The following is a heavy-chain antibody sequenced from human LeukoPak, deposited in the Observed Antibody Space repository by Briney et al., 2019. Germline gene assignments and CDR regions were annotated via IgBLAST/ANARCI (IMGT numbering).Heavy chain of an antibody. CDR2: ITGSGGLS. V-gene: IGHV3-74*01. D-gene: IGHD6-19*01. Sequence: GGSLRLSCAASGFTFSSYWMHWVRQAPGKGLVWVSLITGSGGLSYYADSVKGRFTISRDNSKNALYLQMTSLRVEDTAIYYCARSSGWSYCDFWGQGTLVTVSP. J-gene: IGHJ4*02. CDR1: GFTFSSYW. CDR3: ARSSGWSYCDF.